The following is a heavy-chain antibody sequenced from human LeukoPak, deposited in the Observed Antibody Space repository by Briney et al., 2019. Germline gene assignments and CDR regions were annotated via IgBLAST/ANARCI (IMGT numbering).Heavy chain of an antibody. CDR2: ISSNGGST. Sequence: GSLRLSCAASGFTFSRYAMHWVRQAPGKGLQYVSGISSNGGSTVYANSVKGRFIISRGNSKNTLYLQMGSLRAEDMAVYYCAKLVIAVAGPSDDAFDIWGQGTMVTVSS. J-gene: IGHJ3*02. CDR1: GFTFSRYA. D-gene: IGHD6-19*01. CDR3: AKLVIAVAGPSDDAFDI. V-gene: IGHV3-64*01.